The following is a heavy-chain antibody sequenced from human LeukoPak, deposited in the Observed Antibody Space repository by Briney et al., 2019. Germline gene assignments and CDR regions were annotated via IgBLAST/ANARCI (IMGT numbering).Heavy chain of an antibody. J-gene: IGHJ3*02. D-gene: IGHD3-22*01. CDR3: ARERRSSYYDSSGYQTAFDI. Sequence: SETLSLTCTVSGGSISSSSYYWGWIRQPPGKGLEWIGYIYYSGSTNYNPSLKSRVTISVDTSKNQFSLKLSSVTAADTAVYYCARERRSSYYDSSGYQTAFDIWGQGTMVTVSS. CDR2: IYYSGST. V-gene: IGHV4-61*01. CDR1: GGSISSSSYY.